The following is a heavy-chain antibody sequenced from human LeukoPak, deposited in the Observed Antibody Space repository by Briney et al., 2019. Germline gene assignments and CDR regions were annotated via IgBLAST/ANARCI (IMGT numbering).Heavy chain of an antibody. Sequence: GASVKVSCKASGYTFTGYYMHWVRQAPGQGLEWMGWINPNSGGTNYAQKFQGRVTITRDTSISTAYMELSRLRSDDTAVYYCARKEGNWNSFDYWGQGTLVTVSS. CDR3: ARKEGNWNSFDY. J-gene: IGHJ4*02. D-gene: IGHD1-7*01. CDR2: INPNSGGT. V-gene: IGHV1-2*02. CDR1: GYTFTGYY.